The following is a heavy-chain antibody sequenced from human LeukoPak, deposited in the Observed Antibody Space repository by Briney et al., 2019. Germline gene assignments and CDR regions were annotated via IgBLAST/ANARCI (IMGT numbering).Heavy chain of an antibody. CDR3: ARGYSSGYSEFDY. CDR1: GGSISSYY. CDR2: IYYSGST. V-gene: IGHV4-59*12. Sequence: SETLSLTCTVSGGSISSYYWSWIRQPPGKGLEWIGYIYYSGSTNYNPSLKSRVTISVDTSKNQFSLKLSSVTAADTAVYYCARGYSSGYSEFDYWGQETLVTVSS. D-gene: IGHD6-19*01. J-gene: IGHJ4*02.